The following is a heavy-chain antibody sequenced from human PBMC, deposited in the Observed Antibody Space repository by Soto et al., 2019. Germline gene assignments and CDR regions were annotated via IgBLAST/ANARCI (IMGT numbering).Heavy chain of an antibody. CDR3: ARDGGSHSGGIDY. CDR2: IIPIFGTA. D-gene: IGHD1-26*01. J-gene: IGHJ4*02. CDR1: GGTFSSYS. V-gene: IGHV1-69*01. Sequence: QVQLVQSGAEVKKPGSSVKVSCKASGGTFSSYSINWVRQAPGQGLEWMGEIIPIFGTANNAQKFQGRVTITADESTSTSYMQLSSLRSEDTAVYYCARDGGSHSGGIDYWGQGTLVTVSS.